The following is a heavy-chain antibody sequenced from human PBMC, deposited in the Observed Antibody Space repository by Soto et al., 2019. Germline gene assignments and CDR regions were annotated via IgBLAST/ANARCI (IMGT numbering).Heavy chain of an antibody. Sequence: QLQLQESGPGLVKPSETLSLTCTVSGGSISSSSYYWGWIRQPPGKGLEWIGSIYYSGRTYYNPCLKSRVTISVDTSKKQVSLKLSSGTAAETSVYYCASRCSGSYSDSWGQGTLVTVSS. J-gene: IGHJ4*02. CDR2: IYYSGRT. V-gene: IGHV4-39*01. D-gene: IGHD3-10*02. CDR3: ASRCSGSYSDS. CDR1: GGSISSSSYY.